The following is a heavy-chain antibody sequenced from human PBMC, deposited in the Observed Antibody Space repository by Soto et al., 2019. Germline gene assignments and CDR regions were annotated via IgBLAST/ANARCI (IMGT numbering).Heavy chain of an antibody. Sequence: GSLRLSCAASGFTFSSYAMGWVRQAPGKGLEWVSGISDSGGSTYYADSVKGRFTISRDNSKNTLYLQMNSLRAEDAAVYYCAKDVQHYSSGSLGYWGQGTLVTVSS. D-gene: IGHD6-19*01. V-gene: IGHV3-23*01. J-gene: IGHJ4*02. CDR1: GFTFSSYA. CDR2: ISDSGGST. CDR3: AKDVQHYSSGSLGY.